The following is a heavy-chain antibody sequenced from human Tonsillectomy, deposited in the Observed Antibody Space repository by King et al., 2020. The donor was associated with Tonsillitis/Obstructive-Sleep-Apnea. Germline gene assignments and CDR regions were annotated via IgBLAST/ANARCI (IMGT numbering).Heavy chain of an antibody. CDR3: AREGISDCGDDCPFDY. V-gene: IGHV3-7*01. D-gene: IGHD2-21*02. CDR2: IKEDGSEE. Sequence: VQLVESGGGLVQPGGSLRLSCEVSGFPLRNYWMSWVRQAPGKGLEWVANIKEDGSEEYYVDSVKGRFTISRGNAKNSLFLQMNRLRAEDTAVYYCAREGISDCGDDCPFDYWGQGAQVTVSS. J-gene: IGHJ4*02. CDR1: GFPLRNYW.